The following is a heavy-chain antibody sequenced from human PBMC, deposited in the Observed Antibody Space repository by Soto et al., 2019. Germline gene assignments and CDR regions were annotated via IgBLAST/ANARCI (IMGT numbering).Heavy chain of an antibody. CDR3: TRGPPIAVAAPYYYGMDV. CDR2: ISAYNGNT. Sequence: QVQLVQSGAEVKKPGASVKVSCKASGYTFISYGISWVRQAPGQGLEWMGWISAYNGNTNYAQKLQGRVTMTTDTSTSTAYMGLRSLRSDDPAVYYCTRGPPIAVAAPYYYGMDVWGQGTTVTVSS. V-gene: IGHV1-18*01. J-gene: IGHJ6*02. CDR1: GYTFISYG. D-gene: IGHD6-19*01.